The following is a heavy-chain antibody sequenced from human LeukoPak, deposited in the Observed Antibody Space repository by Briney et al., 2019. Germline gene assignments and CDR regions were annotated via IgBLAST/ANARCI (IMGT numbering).Heavy chain of an antibody. D-gene: IGHD2-2*01. CDR3: ERGGLYCSSTSCYGIEY. CDR2: IIAYNGNT. Sequence: ASVKVSCKAAGDTFTSYGISWVRQAPGQGLEWMGGIIAYNGNTNYAQKLQGRVTMTTDTSTSTVYMELRSLRSDDTAVYYCERGGLYCSSTSCYGIEYWGQGTLVTVSS. J-gene: IGHJ4*02. V-gene: IGHV1-18*04. CDR1: GDTFTSYG.